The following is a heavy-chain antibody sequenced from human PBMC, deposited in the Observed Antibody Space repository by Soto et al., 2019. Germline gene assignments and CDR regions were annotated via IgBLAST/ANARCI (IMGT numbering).Heavy chain of an antibody. Sequence: PGESLKISCKGSGYSFTSYWIGWVRQMPGKGLEWMGIIYPGDSDTRYSPSFQGQVTISADKSISTAYLQWSSLKASDTAMYYCAKHGMASYYYYDMDVWGQGPTAAVSS. J-gene: IGHJ6*02. CDR3: AKHGMASYYYYDMDV. CDR1: GYSFTSYW. CDR2: IYPGDSDT. V-gene: IGHV5-51*01. D-gene: IGHD1-1*01.